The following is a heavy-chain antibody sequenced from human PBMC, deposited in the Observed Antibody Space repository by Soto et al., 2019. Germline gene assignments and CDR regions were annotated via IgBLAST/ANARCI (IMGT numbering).Heavy chain of an antibody. V-gene: IGHV4-34*01. D-gene: IGHD3-10*01. Sequence: SETLSLTCAVYGGSFSGYYWSWIRQPPGKGLEWIGEINHSGSTNYNPSLKSRVTISVDKSKNQFSLKLSSVTAADTAVYYCARGYYYGSGSYLVHYYGMDVWGQGTTVTVSS. CDR2: INHSGST. CDR1: GGSFSGYY. CDR3: ARGYYYGSGSYLVHYYGMDV. J-gene: IGHJ6*02.